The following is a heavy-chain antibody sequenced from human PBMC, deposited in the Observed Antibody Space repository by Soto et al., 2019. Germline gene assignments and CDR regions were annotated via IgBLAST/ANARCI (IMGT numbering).Heavy chain of an antibody. V-gene: IGHV4-34*01. CDR3: AKSLGYSYDMLDD. Sequence: SATLSLACAVYGGSVNGYNWNWIHQPPGEGLGWIGEINHPGGTHYNPSLESRGHLSVNTSKNKFSLTVTSVIAADTAVCYCAKSLGYSYDMLDDWGQGTLVTVP. J-gene: IGHJ4*02. D-gene: IGHD5-12*01. CDR2: INHPGGT. CDR1: GGSVNGYN.